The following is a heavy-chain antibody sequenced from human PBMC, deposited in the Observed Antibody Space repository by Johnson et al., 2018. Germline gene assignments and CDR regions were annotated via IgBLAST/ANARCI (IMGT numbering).Heavy chain of an antibody. Sequence: QVQLQESGPGLVKPSETLSLSCTVSGASISSFYWSWIRQPPGKGLEWIGYIYYNWSTSNNPSLKTRVTISVDTSKNRFSLGLRCVTAADTAVYYWARWGTLYSDRRLYYFQGHDAFDVWGQGKMVIVSA. V-gene: IGHV4-59*01. D-gene: IGHD3-22*01. J-gene: IGHJ3*01. CDR3: ARWGTLYSDRRLYYFQGHDAFDV. CDR1: GASISSFY. CDR2: IYYNWST.